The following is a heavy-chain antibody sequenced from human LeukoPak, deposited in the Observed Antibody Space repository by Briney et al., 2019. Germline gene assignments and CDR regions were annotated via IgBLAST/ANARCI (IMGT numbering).Heavy chain of an antibody. CDR1: GFTFSSYV. J-gene: IGHJ4*02. CDR3: AKDRFTVTPYYFDF. CDR2: MSGSGGTK. V-gene: IGHV3-23*01. Sequence: GGSLRLSCAASGFTFSSYVKSFCRQSPGKGLELGSGMSGSGGTKNYADSVKGRFTISRDNSKNTVYLQMNSLRAEDTAFYYCAKDRFTVTPYYFDFWGQGTLVTV. D-gene: IGHD4-17*01.